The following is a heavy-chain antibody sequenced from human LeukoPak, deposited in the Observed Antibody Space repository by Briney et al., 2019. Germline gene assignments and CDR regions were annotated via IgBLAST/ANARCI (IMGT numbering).Heavy chain of an antibody. D-gene: IGHD5-12*01. J-gene: IGHJ4*02. V-gene: IGHV4-34*01. CDR3: ARGRIGGYSRFDY. Sequence: PSETLSLTCAVYGGSFSGYYWSWIRQPPGKGLEWIGEINHSGSTNYNPSLKSRVTISVDTSKNQFSLKLSSVTAADTAVYYCARGRIGGYSRFDYWGQGTLVTVSS. CDR1: GGSFSGYY. CDR2: INHSGST.